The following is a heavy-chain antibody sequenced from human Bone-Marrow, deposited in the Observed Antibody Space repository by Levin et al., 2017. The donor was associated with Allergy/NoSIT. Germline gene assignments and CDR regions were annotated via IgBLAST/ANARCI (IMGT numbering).Heavy chain of an antibody. V-gene: IGHV1-46*01. Sequence: AASVKVSCKASGYTFTSYYMHWVRQAPGQGLEWMGIINPSGGSTSYAQKFQGRVTMTRDTSTSTVYMELSSLRSEDTAVYYCASSFLVVAAINFWGQGTLVTVSS. D-gene: IGHD2-15*01. CDR3: ASSFLVVAAINF. J-gene: IGHJ4*02. CDR2: INPSGGST. CDR1: GYTFTSYY.